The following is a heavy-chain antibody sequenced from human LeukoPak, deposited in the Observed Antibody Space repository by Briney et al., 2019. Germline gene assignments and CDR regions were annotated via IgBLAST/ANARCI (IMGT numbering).Heavy chain of an antibody. CDR2: IYSGGST. CDR1: GFTVSSNY. J-gene: IGHJ4*02. D-gene: IGHD6-6*01. V-gene: IGHV3-53*01. CDR3: AREHSSSSLDY. Sequence: QPGGSLRLSCAASGFTVSSNYMSWVRQAPGKGLEWVSLIYSGGSTYYADSVKGRFTISRDNSKNTLYLQMNSLRAEDTAVYYCAREHSSSSLDYWGQGTLVTVSS.